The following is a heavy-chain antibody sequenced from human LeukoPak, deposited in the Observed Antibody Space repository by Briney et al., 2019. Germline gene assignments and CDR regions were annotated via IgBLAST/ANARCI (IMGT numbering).Heavy chain of an antibody. CDR2: INHSGST. CDR3: AREVYYDSSGLDY. V-gene: IGHV4-34*01. J-gene: IGHJ4*02. CDR1: GGSFSGYY. D-gene: IGHD3-22*01. Sequence: PSETLSLTCAVYGGSFSGYYWSWIRQPPGKGLEWIGEINHSGSTNYHPSLKGRVTISVDTSKNQFSLKLSSVTSADTAVYYCAREVYYDSSGLDYWGQGTLVTVSS.